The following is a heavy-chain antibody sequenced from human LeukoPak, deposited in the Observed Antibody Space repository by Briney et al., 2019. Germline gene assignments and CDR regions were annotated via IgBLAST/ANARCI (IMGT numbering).Heavy chain of an antibody. D-gene: IGHD3-10*01. Sequence: GRSLRLSCTAPGFTFWSYAIHWIRQAPGEGLEGVALVWHDGSNRYYADSVKGRFTISRDNSKSTVYLQMSSLRAEDTAVYYCARELFGSGSCPDYWGQGTLVSVPS. V-gene: IGHV3-33*01. CDR2: VWHDGSNR. J-gene: IGHJ4*02. CDR3: ARELFGSGSCPDY. CDR1: GFTFWSYA.